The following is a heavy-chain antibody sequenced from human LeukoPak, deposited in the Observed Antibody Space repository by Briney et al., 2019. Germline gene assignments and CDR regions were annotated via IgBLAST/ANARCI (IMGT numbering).Heavy chain of an antibody. CDR2: INPSGGST. Sequence: GASVKVSCKASGYTFTSYYMHWVRQAPGQGLEWMGIINPSGGSTSYAQKFQGRVTMTRDMSTSTVYMELSSLRSEDTAVYYCAREDTAMAHFDYWGQGTLVTVSS. D-gene: IGHD5-18*01. CDR3: AREDTAMAHFDY. V-gene: IGHV1-46*01. CDR1: GYTFTSYY. J-gene: IGHJ4*02.